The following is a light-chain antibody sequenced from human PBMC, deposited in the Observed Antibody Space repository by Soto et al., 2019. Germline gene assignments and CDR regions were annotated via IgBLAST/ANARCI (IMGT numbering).Light chain of an antibody. V-gene: IGKV3-11*01. CDR2: DAS. J-gene: IGKJ1*01. CDR1: PSVSSY. CDR3: QQRSNWPPET. Sequence: EIVLTQSPATLSLSPVARATLSCTGSPSVSSYLAWYQQKPGQAPRLLIYDASNRATGIPARFSGSGSGTDFTLTISSLEPEDFAVYYCQQRSNWPPETFGQGTKVDIK.